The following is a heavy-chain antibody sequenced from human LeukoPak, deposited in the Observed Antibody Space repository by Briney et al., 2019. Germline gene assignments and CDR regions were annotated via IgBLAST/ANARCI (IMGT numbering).Heavy chain of an antibody. J-gene: IGHJ6*03. CDR3: ARVVGGNSHYMDV. CDR1: GYTFTIYY. CDR2: INPSGGST. Sequence: ASVKVSFKASGYTFTIYYMHWVRQAPGQGLEWMGIINPSGGSTSYAQKFQGRVTMTRDMSTSTVYMELSSLRSEDTAVYYCARVVGGNSHYMDVWGKGTTVTVSS. D-gene: IGHD4-23*01. V-gene: IGHV1-46*01.